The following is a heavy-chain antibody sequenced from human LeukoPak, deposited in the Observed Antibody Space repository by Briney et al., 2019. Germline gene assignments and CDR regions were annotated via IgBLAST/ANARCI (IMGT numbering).Heavy chain of an antibody. CDR2: ISWNSGSI. CDR3: AKPGYSGYDYEGYYFDY. D-gene: IGHD5-12*01. Sequence: GGSLRLSCAASGFTFDDYAMHWVRQAPGKGLEWVSGISWNSGSIGYADSVKGRFTISRDNAKNSLYLQMNSLRAEDTALYYCAKPGYSGYDYEGYYFDYWGQGTLVTVSS. CDR1: GFTFDDYA. V-gene: IGHV3-9*01. J-gene: IGHJ4*02.